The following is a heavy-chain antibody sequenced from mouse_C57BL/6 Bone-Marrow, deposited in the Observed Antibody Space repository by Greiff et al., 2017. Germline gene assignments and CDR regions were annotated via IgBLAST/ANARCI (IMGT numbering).Heavy chain of an antibody. Sequence: EVKLMESGGGLVKPGGSLKLSCAASGFTFSSYAMSWVRQTPEKRLEWVATISDGGSYTYYPDNVKGRFTISRDNAKNNLYLQMSHLKSEDTAMYYCARGAYYGSSYRNAMDYWGQGTSVTVSS. CDR3: ARGAYYGSSYRNAMDY. CDR1: GFTFSSYA. J-gene: IGHJ4*01. CDR2: ISDGGSYT. D-gene: IGHD1-1*01. V-gene: IGHV5-4*03.